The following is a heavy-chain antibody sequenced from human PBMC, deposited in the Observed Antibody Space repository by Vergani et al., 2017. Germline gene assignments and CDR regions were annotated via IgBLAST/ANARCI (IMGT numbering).Heavy chain of an antibody. CDR2: INPSGGHT. CDR1: GYTFSNYY. D-gene: IGHD5-12*01. CDR3: ARDRPRGYSGYDSPYYFDY. J-gene: IGHJ4*02. Sequence: QVQVVQSGAEVKKSGASVKVSCKTSGYTFSNYYMHWVRQAPGQGLEWMGIINPSGGHTNYAQKFQGRVTITADKSTSTAYMELSSLRSEDTAVYYCARDRPRGYSGYDSPYYFDYWGQGTLVTVSS. V-gene: IGHV1-46*01.